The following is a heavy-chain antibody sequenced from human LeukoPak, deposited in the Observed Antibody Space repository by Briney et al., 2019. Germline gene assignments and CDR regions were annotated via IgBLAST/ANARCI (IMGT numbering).Heavy chain of an antibody. CDR1: GYTFTNYY. D-gene: IGHD7-27*01. Sequence: EASVKVSCKASGYTFTNYYLHWVRQAPGQGLEWMGWINPNNDGTKYAQKFQGRVTMTRDTSVSTAYMELSRLRSDDPAVYYCARVELSNWGSFIGYWGQGTLVTVSS. J-gene: IGHJ4*02. V-gene: IGHV1-2*02. CDR2: INPNNDGT. CDR3: ARVELSNWGSFIGY.